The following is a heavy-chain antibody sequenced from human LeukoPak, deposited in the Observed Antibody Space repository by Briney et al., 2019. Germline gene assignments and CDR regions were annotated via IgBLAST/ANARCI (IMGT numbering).Heavy chain of an antibody. J-gene: IGHJ4*02. D-gene: IGHD4-17*01. CDR1: GFTFSTYA. Sequence: GGSLRLSCAASGFTFSTYAMTWVRQAPGKGLEWVSLISGTGGSTYYADSVKGRFTISRDNSKNTLYLQMNSLRAEDTATYYCAKDGFLAATVTDWGQGTLVTVSS. CDR2: ISGTGGST. CDR3: AKDGFLAATVTD. V-gene: IGHV3-23*01.